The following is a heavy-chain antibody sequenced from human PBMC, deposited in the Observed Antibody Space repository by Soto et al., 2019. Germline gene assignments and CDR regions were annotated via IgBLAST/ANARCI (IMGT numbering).Heavy chain of an antibody. CDR1: GFTFSSYS. D-gene: IGHD6-13*01. CDR3: ARAPRYSSPRGMDA. CDR2: ISSSSYI. Sequence: GSLRLSCAASGFTFSSYSMNWVRQAPGKGLEWVSSISSSSYIYYADSVKGRFTISRDNAKNSLYLQMNSLRAEDTAVYYCARAPRYSSPRGMDAWGQGTTVTVSS. J-gene: IGHJ6*02. V-gene: IGHV3-21*01.